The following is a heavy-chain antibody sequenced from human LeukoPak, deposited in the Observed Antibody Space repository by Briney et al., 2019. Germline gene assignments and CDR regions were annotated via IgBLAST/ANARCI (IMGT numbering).Heavy chain of an antibody. CDR3: ARESDFWNGYYGGYFDL. V-gene: IGHV3-21*01. D-gene: IGHD3-3*01. Sequence: GGSLRLSCAVSGFTFSSYSMNWVRQAPGKGLEWVSSISSSSSYIYYADSVKGRFTISRDNAKNSLYLQMNSLRAEDTAVYYCARESDFWNGYYGGYFDLWGRGTLVTVSS. J-gene: IGHJ2*01. CDR1: GFTFSSYS. CDR2: ISSSSSYI.